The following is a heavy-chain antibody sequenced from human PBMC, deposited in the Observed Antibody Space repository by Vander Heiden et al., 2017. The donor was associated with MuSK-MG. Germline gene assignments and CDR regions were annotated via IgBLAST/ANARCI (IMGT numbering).Heavy chain of an antibody. CDR2: IYYSGST. CDR1: GGSISSYY. Sequence: QVQLQESGPGLVKPSETLSLTCTVSGGSISSYYWSWIRQPPGKGLEWIGYIYYSGSTNYNPSLKSRVTISVDTSKNQFSLKLSSVTAADTAVYYCARDRSRNSGWYHHYYYGMDVWGQGTTVTVSS. J-gene: IGHJ6*02. V-gene: IGHV4-59*01. D-gene: IGHD6-19*01. CDR3: ARDRSRNSGWYHHYYYGMDV.